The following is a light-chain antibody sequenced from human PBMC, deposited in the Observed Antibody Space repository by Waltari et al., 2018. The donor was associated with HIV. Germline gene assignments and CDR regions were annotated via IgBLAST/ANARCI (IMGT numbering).Light chain of an antibody. CDR3: AAWDDSLNGLWV. V-gene: IGLV1-44*01. CDR1: SSNFGSNT. CDR2: INI. Sequence: QSVLTQPPSASGTPGQRVTISCSGSSSNFGSNTVNWYQQLPGTAPKLLISINIQRPSGVPDRFSCSKSGTSASLAISGLQSDDEADYYCAAWDDSLNGLWVFGGGTKLTVL. J-gene: IGLJ3*02.